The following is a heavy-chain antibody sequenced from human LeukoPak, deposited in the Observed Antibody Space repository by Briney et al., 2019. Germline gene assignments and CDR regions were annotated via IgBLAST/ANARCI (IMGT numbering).Heavy chain of an antibody. CDR3: ADYVDAATENTIDY. CDR2: ISGSGGST. Sequence: GGTLRLSCAASGFSFSSHGMSWVRQAPGKGLEWVSAISGSGGSTYYADSVKGRFTISRDNSKNTLFPHMNSLRAEDTAVYYCADYVDAATENTIDYWGQGTLVTVSS. D-gene: IGHD6-13*01. CDR1: GFSFSSHG. J-gene: IGHJ4*02. V-gene: IGHV3-23*01.